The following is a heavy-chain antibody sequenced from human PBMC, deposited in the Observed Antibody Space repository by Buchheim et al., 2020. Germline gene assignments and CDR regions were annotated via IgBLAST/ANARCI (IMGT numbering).Heavy chain of an antibody. Sequence: EMQLLESGGGLVQPGGSLRLSCAAAGFTFGSYAMYWVRQAPGKGLEWVSGISGSGATTYCTDSVKGRFTISRDNSKNTLYLQMNSLRAEDTAVYYCARWKWGSGPFDPWGQGTL. CDR2: ISGSGATT. J-gene: IGHJ5*02. V-gene: IGHV3-23*01. CDR3: ARWKWGSGPFDP. D-gene: IGHD3-16*01. CDR1: GFTFGSYA.